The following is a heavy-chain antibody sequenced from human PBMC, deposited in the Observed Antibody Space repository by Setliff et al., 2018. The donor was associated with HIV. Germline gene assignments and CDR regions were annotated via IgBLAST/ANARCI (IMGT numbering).Heavy chain of an antibody. CDR2: VDTTGNT. CDR3: ARDVRWELFPGYLFYHYMDV. V-gene: IGHV4-61*02. J-gene: IGHJ6*03. D-gene: IGHD3-10*01. CDR1: GGSISSGSYY. Sequence: PSETLSLTCNVSGGSISSGSYYWTWIRQPAGKGLEWIGRVDTTGNTNYNPSLNSRVTIFPDTYKNHFSLELRSVTAADSAIYYCARDVRWELFPGYLFYHYMDVWGTGTTVTVSS.